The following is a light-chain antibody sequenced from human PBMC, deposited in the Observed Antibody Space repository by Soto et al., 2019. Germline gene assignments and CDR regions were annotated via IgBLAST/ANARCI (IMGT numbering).Light chain of an antibody. Sequence: QSVLAQPASVSGSPGQSITISCTGTSSNVGHYNYVSWYQQNQGKAPKLIIYHVSSRPSGVSNRFSASKSGNTASLTISGLQAEDEADYYCASYTTSSTVVFGTGTKLTVL. CDR2: HVS. CDR3: ASYTTSSTVV. CDR1: SSNVGHYNY. J-gene: IGLJ1*01. V-gene: IGLV2-14*01.